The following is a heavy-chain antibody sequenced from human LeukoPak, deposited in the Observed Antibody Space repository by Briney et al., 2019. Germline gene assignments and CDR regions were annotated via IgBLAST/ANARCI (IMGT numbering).Heavy chain of an antibody. J-gene: IGHJ6*02. CDR3: ASGYDLGPYYYYYGMDV. CDR1: GFTFSSYA. CDR2: ISYDGSNK. Sequence: GGSLRLSCAASGFTFSSYAMHWVRQAPGKGREWVAVISYDGSNKYYADSVKGRFTISRDNSKNTLYLQMNSLRAEDTAVYYCASGYDLGPYYYYYGMDVWGQGTTVTVSS. V-gene: IGHV3-30-3*01. D-gene: IGHD3-3*01.